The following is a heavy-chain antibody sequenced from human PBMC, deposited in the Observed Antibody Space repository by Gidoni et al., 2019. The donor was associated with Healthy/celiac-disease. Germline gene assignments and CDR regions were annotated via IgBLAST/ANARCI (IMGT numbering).Heavy chain of an antibody. D-gene: IGHD4-17*01. Sequence: QVQLQQWGAGLLMPSETLSLTCAVYGGSFSGYYWSWIRQPPGKGREWIGEINHSGSTNYNPSHKSRVTISVDTSKNQFSLKLGSVTAADTAVCDCARGTTALPCDWGQGTLVTVSS. CDR1: GGSFSGYY. V-gene: IGHV4-34*01. CDR2: INHSGST. J-gene: IGHJ4*02. CDR3: ARGTTALPCD.